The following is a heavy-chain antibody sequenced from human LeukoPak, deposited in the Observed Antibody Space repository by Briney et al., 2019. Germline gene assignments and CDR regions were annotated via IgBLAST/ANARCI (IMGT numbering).Heavy chain of an antibody. J-gene: IGHJ2*01. CDR2: IIESGGGT. CDR3: VKDYKLRGARFFDL. Sequence: GGSLRLSCAASGFTFSSHAMSWVRQAPGKGPEWVSGIIESGGGTHYADSVKGQFTIFRDNSKNMVYLQMNSLRVEDTAIYYCVKDYKLRGARFFDLWGRGTLVTVSS. V-gene: IGHV3-23*01. CDR1: GFTFSSHA. D-gene: IGHD3-10*01.